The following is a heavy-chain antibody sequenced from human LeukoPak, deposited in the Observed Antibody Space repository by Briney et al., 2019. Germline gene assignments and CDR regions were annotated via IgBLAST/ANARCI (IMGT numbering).Heavy chain of an antibody. CDR3: ARDCYDIFTAFVDY. D-gene: IGHD3-9*01. V-gene: IGHV3-21*01. CDR1: GFTFSSYA. Sequence: GGSLRLSCAASGFTFSSYAMSWVRQAPGKGLEWVSSISSSSSYIYYADSVKGRFTISRDNAKNSLYLQMNSLRAEDTAVYYCARDCYDIFTAFVDYWGQGTLVTVSS. J-gene: IGHJ4*02. CDR2: ISSSSSYI.